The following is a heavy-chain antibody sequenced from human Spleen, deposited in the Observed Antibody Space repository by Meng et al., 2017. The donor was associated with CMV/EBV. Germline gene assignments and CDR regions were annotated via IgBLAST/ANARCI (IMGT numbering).Heavy chain of an antibody. D-gene: IGHD4-17*01. CDR3: ARMPDYGETEDYFDY. CDR1: GFTFSSFG. J-gene: IGHJ4*02. Sequence: GGSLRLSCAASGFTFSSFGMHWVRQAPGKGLEWVAFIRYDGTNTYYADSVKGRFTISRDNSKNTLYLQIKSLRAEDTAVYYCARMPDYGETEDYFDYWGQGTLVTVS. CDR2: IRYDGTNT. V-gene: IGHV3-30*02.